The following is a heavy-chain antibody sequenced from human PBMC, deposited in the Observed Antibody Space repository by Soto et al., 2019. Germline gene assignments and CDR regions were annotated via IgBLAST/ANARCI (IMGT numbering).Heavy chain of an antibody. D-gene: IGHD6-13*01. CDR2: ISYDGSNK. CDR3: AKDGGIAAAGQGYYYYGMDV. CDR1: GFTFSSYG. Sequence: QVQLVESGGGVVQPGRSLRLSCAASGFTFSSYGMHWVRQAPGKGLEWVAVISYDGSNKYYADSVKGRFTISRDNSKNTLYLQMNSLRAEDTAVYYCAKDGGIAAAGQGYYYYGMDVWGQGTTVTVSS. V-gene: IGHV3-30*18. J-gene: IGHJ6*02.